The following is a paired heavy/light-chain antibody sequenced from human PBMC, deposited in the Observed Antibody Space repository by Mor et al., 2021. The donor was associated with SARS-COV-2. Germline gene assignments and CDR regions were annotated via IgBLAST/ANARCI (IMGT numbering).Light chain of an antibody. J-gene: IGKJ1*01. V-gene: IGKV3-20*01. CDR3: QQYGSSPWT. CDR1: QSFGSTY. Sequence: EIVLTQSPGTLSLSPGERATLSCRASQSFGSTYLAWYQQKPGQSPRLLIYGASNRATGIPDRFSGSGSGTDFALTISRLEPEDVAVYYCQQYGSSPWTFGQGTKVQIK. CDR2: GAS.
Heavy chain of an antibody. Sequence: EVQLVESGGGLVQPGGSLRLSCAASGFTFSSYWMHWVRQAPGKGLVWVSRINSDGSSTNYADSVKGRFTISRDNAKNTLYLLLSSLRAEDTAVYYCVRGVTMATVTPFAHWGQGTLLTVSS. V-gene: IGHV3-74*01. CDR2: INSDGSST. CDR3: VRGVTMATVTPFAH. CDR1: GFTFSSYW. D-gene: IGHD5-18*01. J-gene: IGHJ4*02.